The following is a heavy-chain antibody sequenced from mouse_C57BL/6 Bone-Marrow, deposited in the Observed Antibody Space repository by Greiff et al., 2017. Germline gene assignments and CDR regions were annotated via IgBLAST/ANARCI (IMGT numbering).Heavy chain of an antibody. D-gene: IGHD1-1*01. Sequence: EVKLQESGGGLVKPGGSLKLSCAASGFTFSSYTMSWVRQTPEKRLEWVATISGGGGNTYYPDSVKGRFTISRDNAKNTLYLQMSSLRSEDTALYYCARRAYGSSSWYFDVWGTGTTVTVSS. CDR1: GFTFSSYT. V-gene: IGHV5-9*01. J-gene: IGHJ1*03. CDR2: ISGGGGNT. CDR3: ARRAYGSSSWYFDV.